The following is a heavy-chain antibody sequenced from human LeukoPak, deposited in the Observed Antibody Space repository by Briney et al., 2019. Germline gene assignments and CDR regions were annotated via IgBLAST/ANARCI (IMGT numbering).Heavy chain of an antibody. Sequence: GSLRLSCAASGFTFSSYAMSWVRQAPGKGLEWIGEINHSGSTNYNPSLKSRVTISVDTSKNQFSLKLSSVTAADTAVYYCARRLALRWFGELTAWGQGTLVTVSS. CDR3: ARRLALRWFGELTA. J-gene: IGHJ4*02. D-gene: IGHD3-10*01. V-gene: IGHV4-34*01. CDR1: GFTFSSYA. CDR2: INHSGST.